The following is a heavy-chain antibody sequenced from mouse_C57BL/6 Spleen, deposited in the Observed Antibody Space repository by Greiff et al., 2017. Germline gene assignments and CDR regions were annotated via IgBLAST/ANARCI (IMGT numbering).Heavy chain of an antibody. CDR1: GYAFTNYL. CDR3: ARRTVLAPYYFDY. CDR2: INPGSGGT. J-gene: IGHJ2*01. Sequence: VQLQQSGAELVRPGTSVKVSCKASGYAFTNYLIEWVKQRPGQGLEWIGVINPGSGGTNYNEKFKGKATLTADKSSSTAYMQLSSLTSEDSAVYFCARRTVLAPYYFDYWGQGTTLTVSS. D-gene: IGHD1-1*01. V-gene: IGHV1-54*01.